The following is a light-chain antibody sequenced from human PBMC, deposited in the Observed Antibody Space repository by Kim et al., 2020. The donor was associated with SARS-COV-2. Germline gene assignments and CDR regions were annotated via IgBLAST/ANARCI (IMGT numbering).Light chain of an antibody. CDR3: QVWDSTTAV. V-gene: IGLV3-9*01. Sequence: SYELTQPPSLSVAPGQTARITCAGNKVGNKYVYWYQQKPGQSPVLVIYRDRNRPSGIPERFSGSNSGNTATLTISGAQARDEADYYCQVWDSTTAVFGGGTQLTVL. CDR2: RDR. CDR1: KVGNKY. J-gene: IGLJ3*02.